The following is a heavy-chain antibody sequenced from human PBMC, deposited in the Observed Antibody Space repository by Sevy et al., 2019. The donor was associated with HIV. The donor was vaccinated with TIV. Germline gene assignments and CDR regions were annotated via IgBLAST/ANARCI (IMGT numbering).Heavy chain of an antibody. D-gene: IGHD6-19*01. CDR2: IWYDGSNK. J-gene: IGHJ4*02. CDR1: GFTFSSYG. Sequence: GRSLRPSCAASGFTFSSYGMHWVRQAPGKGLEWVAVIWYDGSNKYYADSVKGRFTISRDNSKNTLYLQMNSLRAEDTAVYYCARDPSRYSSGHDYWGQGTLVTVSS. CDR3: ARDPSRYSSGHDY. V-gene: IGHV3-33*01.